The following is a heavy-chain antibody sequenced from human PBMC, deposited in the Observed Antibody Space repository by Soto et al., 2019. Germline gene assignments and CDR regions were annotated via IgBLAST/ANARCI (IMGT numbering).Heavy chain of an antibody. Sequence: GGSLRLSCAASGFTFSSYSMNWVRQAPGKGLEWVSYISSSSSTIYYADSVKGRFTISRDNAKNSLYLQMNSLRAEDTAVYYCARDLGRRAVAYDAFDIWGQGTMVTVSS. J-gene: IGHJ3*02. V-gene: IGHV3-48*01. D-gene: IGHD6-19*01. CDR3: ARDLGRRAVAYDAFDI. CDR1: GFTFSSYS. CDR2: ISSSSSTI.